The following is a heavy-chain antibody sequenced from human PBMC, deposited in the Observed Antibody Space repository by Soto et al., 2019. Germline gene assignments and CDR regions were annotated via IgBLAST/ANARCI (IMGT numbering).Heavy chain of an antibody. D-gene: IGHD6-19*01. CDR3: ARGRAWYSSGWYPY. CDR2: IIPIFGTA. V-gene: IGHV1-69*01. CDR1: GGTFSSYA. Sequence: QVQLVQSGAEVKKPGSSVKVSCKASGGTFSSYAISWVRQAPGQGLEWMGGIIPIFGTANYAQKFQGRVTITADESTSTAYKEMSSLKSEDTAVYYCARGRAWYSSGWYPYWGEGTLVTVSS. J-gene: IGHJ4*02.